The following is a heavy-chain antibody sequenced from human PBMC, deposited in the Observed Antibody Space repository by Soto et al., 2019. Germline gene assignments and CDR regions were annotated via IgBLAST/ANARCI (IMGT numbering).Heavy chain of an antibody. CDR1: GYSCIRSW. V-gene: IGHV5-10-1*01. CDR2: IAPSASYT. CDR3: ARLLDYYDSSGSMASYYFDY. D-gene: IGHD3-22*01. Sequence: ESLKLRCQGSGYSCIRSWTSWEREMPGTGPEWMWRIAPSASYTNYSPSCQGHVTISADKSISTAYLQWSSLKASDIAMYYCARLLDYYDSSGSMASYYFDYWGQGTLVTVSS. J-gene: IGHJ4*02.